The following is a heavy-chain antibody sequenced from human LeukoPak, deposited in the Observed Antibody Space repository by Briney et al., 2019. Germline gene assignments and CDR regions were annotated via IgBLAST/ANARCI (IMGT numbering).Heavy chain of an antibody. CDR2: IWFDGSNK. V-gene: IGHV3-33*01. CDR1: GFTFSSHG. J-gene: IGHJ4*02. CDR3: ARILGSYSDY. Sequence: GKSLRLSCAASGFTFSSHGMHWVRQVPGKGLEWVATIWFDGSNKYYADSVKGRFTISRDNSKNTLYLQMGSLRAEDTAVYYCARILGSYSDYWGQGTLVTVPS. D-gene: IGHD3-16*01.